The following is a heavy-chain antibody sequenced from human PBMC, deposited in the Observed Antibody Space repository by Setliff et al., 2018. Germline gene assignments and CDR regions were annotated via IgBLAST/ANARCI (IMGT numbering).Heavy chain of an antibody. CDR1: GFNFYDFA. J-gene: IGHJ4*02. CDR3: ARHDTTWPGVIDS. Sequence: PGGSLRLSCTPSGFNFYDFALSWVRQAPGKGLEWVSVISGLHFETSYAESVRGRFIISRDNSENTLYLQMSSLRAGDTAVYYCARHDTTWPGVIDSWGQGTLVTVSS. V-gene: IGHV3-23*01. D-gene: IGHD2-21*01. CDR2: ISGLHFET.